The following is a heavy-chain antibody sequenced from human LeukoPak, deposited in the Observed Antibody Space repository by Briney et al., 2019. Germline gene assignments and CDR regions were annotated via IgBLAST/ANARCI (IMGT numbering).Heavy chain of an antibody. Sequence: WGSVRVSCAASGFTFSDYSMHWVRLAPGKGLNWVAFIRYDGNNKYYADSVKGRFTISRDNSNSQVYMEMNSLSTEDTAVYYCAKVRYCSGVNCYPDDNWGQGTLVTVSS. CDR2: IRYDGNNK. CDR1: GFTFSDYS. J-gene: IGHJ4*02. D-gene: IGHD2-15*01. CDR3: AKVRYCSGVNCYPDDN. V-gene: IGHV3-30*02.